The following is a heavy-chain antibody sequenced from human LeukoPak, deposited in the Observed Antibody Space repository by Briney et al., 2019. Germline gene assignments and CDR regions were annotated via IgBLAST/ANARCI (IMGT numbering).Heavy chain of an antibody. J-gene: IGHJ4*02. Sequence: SETLSLTCTVSGGSISSYYWSWIRQPPGKGLEWIGYIYYSGSTNYNPSLKSRVTISVDTSKNQFSLKLSSVTAADTAVYYCARGSRYCSSTSCQYYFDYWGQGTLVTVSS. V-gene: IGHV4-59*08. CDR1: GGSISSYY. D-gene: IGHD2-2*01. CDR2: IYYSGST. CDR3: ARGSRYCSSTSCQYYFDY.